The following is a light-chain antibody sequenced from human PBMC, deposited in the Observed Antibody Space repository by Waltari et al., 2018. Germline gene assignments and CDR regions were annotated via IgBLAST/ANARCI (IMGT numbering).Light chain of an antibody. CDR1: SGSIASNS. Sequence: NFMLTHPHSVSESPGQTVTVSCTGSSGSIASNSVQWYQQRPGSAPTTVIYEDNQRPSGVPDRFSGSIDSSSNSASLTISGLKIEDEADYYCQSFDSTNVVFGGGTKLTVL. CDR2: EDN. V-gene: IGLV6-57*02. J-gene: IGLJ2*01. CDR3: QSFDSTNVV.